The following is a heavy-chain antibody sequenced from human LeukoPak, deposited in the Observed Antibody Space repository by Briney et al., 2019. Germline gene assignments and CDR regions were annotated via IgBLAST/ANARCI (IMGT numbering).Heavy chain of an antibody. D-gene: IGHD3-16*01. CDR3: ARALTFGDPNNWLDP. V-gene: IGHV1-46*01. Sequence: ATVRLSSKASGYTFINNWMHWMRHASGKGLERVRIIKPTGTTTLYAQKCQGRVTLTRDMSMSTDYMELRSLKSEDTAVYYCARALTFGDPNNWLDPWGQGTLVTVSS. CDR2: IKPTGTTT. J-gene: IGHJ5*02. CDR1: GYTFINNW.